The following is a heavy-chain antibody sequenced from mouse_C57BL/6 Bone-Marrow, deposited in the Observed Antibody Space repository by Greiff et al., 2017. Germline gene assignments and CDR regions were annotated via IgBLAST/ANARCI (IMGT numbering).Heavy chain of an antibody. CDR2: INPSTGGT. J-gene: IGHJ2*01. V-gene: IGHV1-42*01. D-gene: IGHD2-4*01. Sequence: EVQLQQSGPELVKPGASVKISCKASGYSFTGYYMNWVKQSPEKSLEWIGEINPSTGGTTYNQKFKATATLTVDKSSSTAYMQLKSLTSEDSAVYYCARGPYDYDGDFDYWGQGTTLTVSS. CDR3: ARGPYDYDGDFDY. CDR1: GYSFTGYY.